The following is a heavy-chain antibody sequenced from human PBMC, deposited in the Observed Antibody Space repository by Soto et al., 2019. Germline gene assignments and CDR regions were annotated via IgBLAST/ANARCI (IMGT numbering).Heavy chain of an antibody. D-gene: IGHD6-19*01. CDR3: AKGARSSGWY. J-gene: IGHJ4*02. CDR1: GFTFSSYG. Sequence: PEGSLRLSCAASGFTFSSYGMHWVRQAPGKGLEWVAVISYDGSNKYYADSVKGRFTISRDNSKNTLYLQMNSLRAEDTAVYYCAKGARSSGWYWGQGTLVTVS. V-gene: IGHV3-30*18. CDR2: ISYDGSNK.